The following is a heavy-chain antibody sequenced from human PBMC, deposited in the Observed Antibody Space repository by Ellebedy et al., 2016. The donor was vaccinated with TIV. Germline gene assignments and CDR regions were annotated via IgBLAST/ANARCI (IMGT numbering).Heavy chain of an antibody. J-gene: IGHJ6*02. CDR1: GGTFSSYA. CDR3: ARASDCGGDCYSGGFYYYYGMDV. D-gene: IGHD2-21*01. V-gene: IGHV1-69*06. Sequence: SVKVSXXASGGTFSSYAISWVRQAHGQGLEWMGGIIPIFGTANYAQKFQGRVTITADKSTSTAYMELSSLRSEYTAVYYCARASDCGGDCYSGGFYYYYGMDVWGQGTTVTVSS. CDR2: IIPIFGTA.